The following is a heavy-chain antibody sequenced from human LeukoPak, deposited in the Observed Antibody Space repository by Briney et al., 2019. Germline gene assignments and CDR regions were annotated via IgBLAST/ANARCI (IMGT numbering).Heavy chain of an antibody. V-gene: IGHV3-48*02. Sequence: GGSLRLSCAASGFTFSSYSMNWVRQAPGKGLEWVSYISSSSSTLYYADSVKGRFTISRDNAKNSLYLQMNSLRDEDTAVYYCARELDYCGGDCYYDYWGQGTLVTVSS. CDR3: ARELDYCGGDCYYDY. CDR1: GFTFSSYS. D-gene: IGHD2-21*02. CDR2: ISSSSSTL. J-gene: IGHJ4*02.